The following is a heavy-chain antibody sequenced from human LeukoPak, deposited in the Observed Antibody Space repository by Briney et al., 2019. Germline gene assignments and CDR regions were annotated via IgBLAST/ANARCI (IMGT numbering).Heavy chain of an antibody. D-gene: IGHD3-10*01. V-gene: IGHV3-20*04. CDR3: ARAPGSSLRGYYYYYMDV. J-gene: IGHJ6*03. CDR1: GFTFDDYG. Sequence: GGSLRLSRAAYGFTFDDYGMSWVRQAAGKGLEWVSGINWNAANTGYADSVKGRFTISRDNVKNSLYLQMNSLRAEDTALYYCARAPGSSLRGYYYYYMDVWGKGTTVTVSS. CDR2: INWNAANT.